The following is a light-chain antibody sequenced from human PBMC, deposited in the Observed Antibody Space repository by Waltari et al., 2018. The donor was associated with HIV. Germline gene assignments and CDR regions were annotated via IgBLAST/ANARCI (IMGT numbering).Light chain of an antibody. CDR3: QSYDRSLSGGV. J-gene: IGLJ3*02. Sequence: QSALTQPPSVSGAPGQRVTISCTGSSSNIGAGYDVHWYQQVPGTAPKLLIYGNSNRPSGVPDRFSGSKSGTSASLAVTGLQAEDEADYYCQSYDRSLSGGVFGGGTKLTVL. CDR1: SSNIGAGYD. V-gene: IGLV1-40*01. CDR2: GNS.